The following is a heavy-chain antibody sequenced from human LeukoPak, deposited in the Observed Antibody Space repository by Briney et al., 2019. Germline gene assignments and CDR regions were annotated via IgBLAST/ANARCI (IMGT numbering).Heavy chain of an antibody. V-gene: IGHV1-69*04. Sequence: RASVKVSCKASGGTFSSYAISWVRQAPGQGLEWMGRIIPIFGIANYAQKFQGRVTITADKSTSTAYMELSSLRSEDTAVYYCARDYSDRYNWFDPWGQGTPVTVSS. J-gene: IGHJ5*02. D-gene: IGHD4-11*01. CDR3: ARDYSDRYNWFDP. CDR2: IIPIFGIA. CDR1: GGTFSSYA.